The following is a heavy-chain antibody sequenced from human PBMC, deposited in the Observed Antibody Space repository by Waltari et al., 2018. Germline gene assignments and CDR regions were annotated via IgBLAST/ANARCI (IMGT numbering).Heavy chain of an antibody. CDR3: AREVVVVVAATYYYYGMDV. CDR2: IIHIHGKA. CDR1: GGTFSSYA. V-gene: IGHV1-69*10. J-gene: IGHJ6*02. Sequence: QVQLVQSGAEVKKPGSSVKVSCKASGGTFSSYAISWVRQAPGQGLEWMGGIIHIHGKANYAQKYQGRVRITADKSTSTAYMELSSLRSEDTAVYYCAREVVVVVAATYYYYGMDVWGQGTTVTVSS. D-gene: IGHD2-15*01.